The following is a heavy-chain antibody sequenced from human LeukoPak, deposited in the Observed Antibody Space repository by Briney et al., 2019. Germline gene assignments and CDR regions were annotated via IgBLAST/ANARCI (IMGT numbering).Heavy chain of an antibody. Sequence: SETLSLTCTVSGGSISSYYWSWIRQPPGKGLEWIGYIYYSGSTNYNPSLKSRVTISVDTPKNQFSLKLSSVTAADTAVYYCASEYCSGGSCYPYAFDIWGQGTLVTVSS. CDR3: ASEYCSGGSCYPYAFDI. CDR1: GGSISSYY. V-gene: IGHV4-59*01. D-gene: IGHD2-15*01. CDR2: IYYSGST. J-gene: IGHJ3*02.